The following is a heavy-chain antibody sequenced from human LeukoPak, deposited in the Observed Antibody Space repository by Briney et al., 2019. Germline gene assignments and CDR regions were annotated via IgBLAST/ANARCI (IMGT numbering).Heavy chain of an antibody. CDR3: ARDFNRPIGWRYYFDY. CDR1: GFAFSSDW. D-gene: IGHD6-19*01. J-gene: IGHJ4*02. V-gene: IGHV3-7*01. Sequence: GGSLRLSCAASGFAFSSDWMSWVRQAPGKGLEWVANIKQDGSEKYYVDSVKGRFTISRDNAESSLYLQMNSLRAEDSAVYYCARDFNRPIGWRYYFDYWGQGTLVTVSS. CDR2: IKQDGSEK.